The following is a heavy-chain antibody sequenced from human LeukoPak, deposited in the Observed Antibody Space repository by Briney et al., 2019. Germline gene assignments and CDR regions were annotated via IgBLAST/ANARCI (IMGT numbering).Heavy chain of an antibody. D-gene: IGHD4-17*01. Sequence: GSLRLSCAGSGFSFSTFWMSWVRQAPGKGLEWIGEIYHSGSTNYNPSLKSRVTISVDKSKNQFSLKLSSVTAADTAVYYCASPYGDPNYWGQGTLVTVSS. J-gene: IGHJ4*02. CDR1: GFSFSTFW. CDR3: ASPYGDPNY. CDR2: IYHSGST. V-gene: IGHV4-4*02.